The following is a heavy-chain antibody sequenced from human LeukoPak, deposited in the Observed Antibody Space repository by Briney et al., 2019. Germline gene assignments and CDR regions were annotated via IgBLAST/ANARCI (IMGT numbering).Heavy chain of an antibody. J-gene: IGHJ4*02. V-gene: IGHV3-30*02. D-gene: IGHD3-16*01. CDR1: GFSFSSHG. CDR3: ANSVLVG. Sequence: GGSLRLSCEVSGFSFSSHGIHCVRQAPGKGLEWVAFIWNDGSKKLYADSVQGRFTISRDDSKNMLYLQMHILRIEDTALYYCANSVLVGGGQGTLVTVSS. CDR2: IWNDGSKK.